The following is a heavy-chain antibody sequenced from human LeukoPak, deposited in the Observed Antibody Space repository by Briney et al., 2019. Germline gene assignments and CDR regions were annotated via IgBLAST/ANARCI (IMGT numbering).Heavy chain of an antibody. Sequence: GGSLRLSCAASGFTFSTYSVNWVRQAPGKGLEWVSYISSSRIIYYADSVKGRFTISRDNAKNSLYLQMNSLRAEDTAVYYCARDPTPLDSSGYYYEPNHFDYWGQGTLVTVSS. CDR2: ISSSRII. V-gene: IGHV3-48*01. J-gene: IGHJ4*02. CDR1: GFTFSTYS. D-gene: IGHD3-22*01. CDR3: ARDPTPLDSSGYYYEPNHFDY.